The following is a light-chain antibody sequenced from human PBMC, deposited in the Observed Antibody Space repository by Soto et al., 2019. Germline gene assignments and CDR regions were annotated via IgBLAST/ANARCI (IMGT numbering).Light chain of an antibody. J-gene: IGKJ1*01. CDR3: QQYYSYPCT. CDR1: QGISSY. V-gene: IGKV1-8*01. Sequence: AIRMTQSPSSLSASTGDRVTITCRASQGISSYLAWYQQKPGKAPKLLLYAASTLQSGVPSRFSGSGSGTDFTLTISCLQSEDFANYYCQQYYSYPCTFGQGTKVEIK. CDR2: AAS.